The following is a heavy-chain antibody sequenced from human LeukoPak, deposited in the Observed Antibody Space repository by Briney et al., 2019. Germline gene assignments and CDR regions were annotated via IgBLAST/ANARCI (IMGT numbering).Heavy chain of an antibody. CDR3: CIVVVPAAIPGINAFDI. V-gene: IGHV3-21*01. Sequence: PGGSLRLSCAASGFTFSSYSMNWVRQAPGKGLEWVSSISSSSSYIYYADSVKGRFTISRDNAKNSLYLQMNSLRAEDTAVYYCCIVVVPAAIPGINAFDIWGQGTMVTVSS. J-gene: IGHJ3*02. CDR2: ISSSSSYI. D-gene: IGHD2-2*01. CDR1: GFTFSSYS.